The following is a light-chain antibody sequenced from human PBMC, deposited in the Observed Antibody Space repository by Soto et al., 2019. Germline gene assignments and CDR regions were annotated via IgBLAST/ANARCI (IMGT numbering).Light chain of an antibody. CDR1: GNYIESYNL. CDR2: EDT. J-gene: IGLJ2*01. V-gene: IGLV2-23*01. Sequence: QSALTQPASVSGSPGQSITISCTGSGNYIESYNLISWYQQHPRKAPKLIIYEDTQRPSGVSHRFSASESGNTASLTISGLQAGDEADYSCCSYVGDTTLVFGGGTKLTVL. CDR3: CSYVGDTTLV.